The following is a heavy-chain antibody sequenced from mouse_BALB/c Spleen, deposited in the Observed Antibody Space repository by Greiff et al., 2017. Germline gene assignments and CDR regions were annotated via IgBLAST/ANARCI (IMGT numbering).Heavy chain of an antibody. CDR3: ASSTVVATDYFDY. CDR2: IYPGNGDT. D-gene: IGHD1-1*01. J-gene: IGHJ2*01. Sequence: LQQPGAELVKPGASVKMSCKASGYTFTSYNMHWVKQTPGQGLEWIGAIYPGNGDTSYNQKFKGKATLTADKSSSTAYMQLSSLTSEDSAVYYCASSTVVATDYFDYWGQGTTLTVSS. V-gene: IGHV1-12*01. CDR1: GYTFTSYN.